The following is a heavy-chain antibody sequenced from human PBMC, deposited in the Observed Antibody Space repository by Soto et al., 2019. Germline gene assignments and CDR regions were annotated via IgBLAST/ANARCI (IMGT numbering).Heavy chain of an antibody. J-gene: IGHJ6*02. Sequence: GESLKISCKGSGYTFTDYWIGWVRQLPGKGLEWMGIIYPGDSDTRYSPSFQGHVTITVDKSTSTAYLQWNTLKASDTAVYYCVRDGCSSNSCYIYGMDVWGQGTTVTVSS. D-gene: IGHD2-2*01. CDR2: IYPGDSDT. CDR1: GYTFTDYW. CDR3: VRDGCSSNSCYIYGMDV. V-gene: IGHV5-51*01.